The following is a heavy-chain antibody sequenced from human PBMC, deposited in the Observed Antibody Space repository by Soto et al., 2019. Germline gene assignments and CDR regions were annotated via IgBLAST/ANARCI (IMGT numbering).Heavy chain of an antibody. CDR1: GYTFASYY. CDR2: INPSGGST. CDR3: ARDFVLVPSALYYYDY. J-gene: IGHJ4*02. V-gene: IGHV1-46*01. D-gene: IGHD2-2*01. Sequence: ASVKVSCKTSGYTFASYYMHWVRQAPRQGLEWMGTINPSGGSTSYAQNFQGRVTMTRDTSTNTVYMELSSLRSEDTAVYYCARDFVLVPSALYYYDYWGQGTLVTGSS.